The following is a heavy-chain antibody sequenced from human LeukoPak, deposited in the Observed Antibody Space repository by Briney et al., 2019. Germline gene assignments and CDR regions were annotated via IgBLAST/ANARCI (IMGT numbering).Heavy chain of an antibody. J-gene: IGHJ4*02. V-gene: IGHV1-69*04. CDR3: ARAFVSAAAGGIDY. CDR2: IIPILGIA. CDR1: GGTFSSYA. Sequence: SVKVSCKASGGTFSSYATSWVRQAPGQGLEWMGRIIPILGIANYAQKFQGRVTITADKSTSTAYMELSSLRSEDTAVYYCARAFVSAAAGGIDYWGQGTLVTVSS. D-gene: IGHD6-13*01.